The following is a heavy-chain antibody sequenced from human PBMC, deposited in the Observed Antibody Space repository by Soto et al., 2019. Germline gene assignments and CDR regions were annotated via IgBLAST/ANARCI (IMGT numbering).Heavy chain of an antibody. Sequence: SETLSLTCAVYGGFLSESYWTWIRQPPGKGLEWIGEINHVGGTNYNPSLKSRVTMSVDTSQNQFSLRLISVTAADTAMYFCVMIRYQFPSSVLWLDPWGQGTPVTVSS. CDR2: INHVGGT. D-gene: IGHD3-16*01. CDR3: VMIRYQFPSSVLWLDP. V-gene: IGHV4-34*01. J-gene: IGHJ5*02. CDR1: GGFLSESY.